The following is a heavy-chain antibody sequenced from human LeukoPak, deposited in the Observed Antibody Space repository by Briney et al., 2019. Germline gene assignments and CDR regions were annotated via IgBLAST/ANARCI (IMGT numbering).Heavy chain of an antibody. V-gene: IGHV1-18*01. D-gene: IGHD3-10*01. CDR1: GYTFTSYG. Sequence: ASVKVSCKASGYTFTSYGISWVRQAPGQGLEWMGWISAYNGNTNYAQKLQGRVTMTTDTSMSTAYMELRSLRSDDTAVYYCARVFVVLLWFGDSGGWFDPWGQGTLVTVSS. J-gene: IGHJ5*02. CDR2: ISAYNGNT. CDR3: ARVFVVLLWFGDSGGWFDP.